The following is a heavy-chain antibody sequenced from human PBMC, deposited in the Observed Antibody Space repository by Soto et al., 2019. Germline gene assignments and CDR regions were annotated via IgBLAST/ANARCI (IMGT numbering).Heavy chain of an antibody. CDR3: ARRSRYAVGVYGMDV. Sequence: PGESLQISRKGSRYSFDNYWLGWVRQMPGTGLGWMAIIYPGDSDRSYSPSFQGQVTISADKSISTAYLQWSSLKASDTAMYYRARRSRYAVGVYGMDVWGQGTTVTVSS. J-gene: IGHJ6*02. CDR1: RYSFDNYW. CDR2: IYPGDSDR. D-gene: IGHD2-2*01. V-gene: IGHV5-51*01.